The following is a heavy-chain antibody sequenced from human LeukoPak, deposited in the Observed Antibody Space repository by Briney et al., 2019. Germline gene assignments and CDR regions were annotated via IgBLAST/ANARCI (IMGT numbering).Heavy chain of an antibody. J-gene: IGHJ3*02. CDR2: VSGADGTT. Sequence: GGSLRLSCAASGFTFSAYGMSWVRQSPSKGLEWVSGVSGADGTTYYADSVKGRFTISRDNSKSTLYLQMNNLRAEDTAVYFCARLSSWVFEIWGQGTMVTVSS. V-gene: IGHV3-23*01. D-gene: IGHD2-21*02. CDR3: ARLSSWVFEI. CDR1: GFTFSAYG.